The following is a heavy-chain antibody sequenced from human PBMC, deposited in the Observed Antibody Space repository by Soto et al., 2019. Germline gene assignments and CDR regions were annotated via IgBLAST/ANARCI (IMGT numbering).Heavy chain of an antibody. J-gene: IGHJ4*02. CDR3: ARHYSSDPFDY. V-gene: IGHV4-59*08. D-gene: IGHD2-21*01. CDR1: GASISSYY. Sequence: SETLSLTCTVSGASISSYYWSWIRQPPGKGLEWIGHISYSGNPDYNPSLNSRVTISVDTSRNQFSLKLTSVTAADTAVYYCARHYSSDPFDYWGQGTLVTVSS. CDR2: ISYSGNP.